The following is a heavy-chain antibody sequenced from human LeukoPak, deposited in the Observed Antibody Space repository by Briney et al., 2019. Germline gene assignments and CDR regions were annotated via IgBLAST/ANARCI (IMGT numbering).Heavy chain of an antibody. V-gene: IGHV1-2*02. J-gene: IGHJ4*02. CDR2: INPNSGGT. CDR3: ARDRSGFGEFTFDY. CDR1: GYTFTGYY. D-gene: IGHD3-10*01. Sequence: ASVKVSCKASGYTFTGYYMHWVRQAPGQGLEWMGWINPNSGGTNYAQKFQGRATMTRDTSISTAYMELSRLRSDDTAVYYCARDRSGFGEFTFDYWGQGTLVTVSS.